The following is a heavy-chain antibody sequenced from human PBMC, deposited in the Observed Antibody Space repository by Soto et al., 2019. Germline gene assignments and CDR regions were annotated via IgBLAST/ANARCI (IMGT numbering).Heavy chain of an antibody. D-gene: IGHD3-10*01. V-gene: IGHV1-69*01. J-gene: IGHJ4*02. CDR2: IIPLFGTP. CDR3: ARDRDHYGSGNYYNRIDF. CDR1: GGIFSTYA. Sequence: QVQLVQSGAEVKKPGSSVKVSCKASGGIFSTYAISWLRQAPGQGLEWLGGIIPLFGTPNYAQRFQGRVTITADEATNTAYMELSRLRSEDTAVYYCARDRDHYGSGNYYNRIDFWGQGTLVTVSS.